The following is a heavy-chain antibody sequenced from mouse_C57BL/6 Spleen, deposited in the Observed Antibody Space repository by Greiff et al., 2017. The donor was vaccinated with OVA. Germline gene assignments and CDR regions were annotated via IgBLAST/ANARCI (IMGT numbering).Heavy chain of an antibody. V-gene: IGHV5-4*01. CDR2: ISDGGSYT. CDR3: ARGQTYDGYSYFDY. CDR1: GFTFSSYA. J-gene: IGHJ2*01. Sequence: EVQRVESGGGLVKPGGSLKLSCAASGFTFSSYAMSWVRQTPEKRLEWVATISDGGSYTYYPDNVKGRFTISRDNAKNNLYLQMSHLKSEDTAMYYCARGQTYDGYSYFDYWSQGTTLTVSS. D-gene: IGHD2-3*01.